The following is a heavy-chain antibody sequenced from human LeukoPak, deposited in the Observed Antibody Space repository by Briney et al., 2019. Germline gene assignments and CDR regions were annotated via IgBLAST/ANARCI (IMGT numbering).Heavy chain of an antibody. J-gene: IGHJ4*02. V-gene: IGHV4-30-2*01. D-gene: IGHD5-18*01. CDR1: GGSITCGNYY. CDR3: ARASGYSYGHYDY. CDR2: IYQTGSF. Sequence: SEALSLTCTVFGGSITCGNYYWSWIRRPPGEGLEWIGYIYQTGSFHYNPSLKSRITISVDRSKNQCSLEVGSVTAADTAVYYCARASGYSYGHYDYWGQGNLVTVSS.